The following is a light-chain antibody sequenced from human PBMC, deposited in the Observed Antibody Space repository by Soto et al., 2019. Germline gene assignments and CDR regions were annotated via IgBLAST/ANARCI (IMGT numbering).Light chain of an antibody. CDR1: QSISSY. CDR2: EAS. J-gene: IGKJ2*01. Sequence: DIQMTQSPSSLSASVGDRVTITCRASQSISSYLNWYQQKPGKAPKFLIYEASSLQSGVPSRLSGSGSGTEFALTISSLQPEDFATDDCQQSFTTPYTGGQGTKVDSK. CDR3: QQSFTTPYT. V-gene: IGKV1-39*01.